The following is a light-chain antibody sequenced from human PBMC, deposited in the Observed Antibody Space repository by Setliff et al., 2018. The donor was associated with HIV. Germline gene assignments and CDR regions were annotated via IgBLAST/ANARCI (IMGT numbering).Light chain of an antibody. J-gene: IGLJ1*01. CDR1: SSDVGRYNY. CDR3: CSYTSISTYV. V-gene: IGLV2-14*03. CDR2: DVS. Sequence: QSALTQPASVSGSPGQSITISCTGTSSDVGRYNYVSWYQQHQGKTPKLIIYDVSKWPSGVSNRFSASKSGNTASLTISGLQAEDEADYYCCSYTSISTYVFGTGTKVTVL.